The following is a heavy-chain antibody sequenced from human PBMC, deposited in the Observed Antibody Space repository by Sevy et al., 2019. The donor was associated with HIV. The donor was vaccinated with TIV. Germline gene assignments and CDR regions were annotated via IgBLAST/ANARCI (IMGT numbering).Heavy chain of an antibody. D-gene: IGHD1-26*01. CDR2: IYYNGGT. J-gene: IGHJ6*02. CDR1: GGSISNYY. Sequence: SETLSLTCSVSGGSISNYYWSWIRQSPGKGLEWIAYIYYNGGTNYNPSLKSRVTISVDTSKNQFSLKLSSVTAADTAVYYCSRHLNVGTTGMDVWGQGTTVTVSS. CDR3: SRHLNVGTTGMDV. V-gene: IGHV4-59*08.